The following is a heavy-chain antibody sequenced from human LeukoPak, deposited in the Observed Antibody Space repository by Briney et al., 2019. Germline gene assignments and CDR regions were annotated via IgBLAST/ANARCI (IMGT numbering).Heavy chain of an antibody. CDR2: INWDGSNI. V-gene: IGHV3-74*01. Sequence: PGGSLRLSCAASGFIFTTYWMHWVREAPGKGLVWVARINWDGSNIYYADSVKGRFTISRDNAKNSLYLQMNSLRAEDTAVYFCVRAIGSNTLWGQGTLVTVSS. D-gene: IGHD4-23*01. CDR3: VRAIGSNTL. J-gene: IGHJ4*02. CDR1: GFIFTTYW.